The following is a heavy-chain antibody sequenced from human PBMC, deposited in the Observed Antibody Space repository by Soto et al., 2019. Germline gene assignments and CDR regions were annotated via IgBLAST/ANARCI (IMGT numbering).Heavy chain of an antibody. D-gene: IGHD3-16*01. CDR3: AKDISGRGSYYYYYGMDV. CDR1: GFTFDDYA. V-gene: IGHV3-9*01. Sequence: EVQLVESGGGLVQPGRSLRLSCAAYGFTFDDYAMHWVRQAPGKGLEWVSGISWNSGSIVYADSVKARFTMSRDNAKNFLYLQMNSLRAEDTALYFCAKDISGRGSYYYYYGMDVWGQGTTVTVSS. CDR2: ISWNSGSI. J-gene: IGHJ6*02.